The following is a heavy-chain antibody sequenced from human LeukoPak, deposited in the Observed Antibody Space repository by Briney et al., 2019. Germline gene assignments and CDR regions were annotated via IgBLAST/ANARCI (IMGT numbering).Heavy chain of an antibody. CDR2: IKQDGDEK. Sequence: GGSLRLSCVDSGITFSRYWMSWVRQAPWKGLEWVANIKQDGDEKYYVDSVKGRFTISRDSAKNSLYLQMNSLRVEDTAVYYCARDGRPLDYWGQGTLVTVSS. CDR3: ARDGRPLDY. CDR1: GITFSRYW. J-gene: IGHJ4*02. V-gene: IGHV3-7*03.